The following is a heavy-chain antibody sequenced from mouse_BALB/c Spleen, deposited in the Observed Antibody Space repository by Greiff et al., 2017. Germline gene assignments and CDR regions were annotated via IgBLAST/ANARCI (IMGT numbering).Heavy chain of an antibody. J-gene: IGHJ4*01. D-gene: IGHD2-4*01. CDR3: ARRDYDYDVGAMDY. Sequence: QVHVKQSGAELVRPGVSVKISCKGSGYTFTDYAMHWVKQSHAKSLEWIGVISTYYGDASYNQKFKGKATMTVDKSSSTAYMELARLTSEDSAIYYCARRDYDYDVGAMDYWGQGTSVTVSS. V-gene: IGHV1S137*01. CDR1: GYTFTDYA. CDR2: ISTYYGDA.